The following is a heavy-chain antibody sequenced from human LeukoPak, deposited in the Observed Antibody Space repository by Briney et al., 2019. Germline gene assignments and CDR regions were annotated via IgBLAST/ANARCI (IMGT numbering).Heavy chain of an antibody. J-gene: IGHJ3*02. CDR3: ARGPEWVSGAFDI. V-gene: IGHV3-21*01. D-gene: IGHD2-8*01. CDR1: GFTFSSYS. CDR2: ISSSSSYI. Sequence: GGSLRLSCAASGFTFSSYSMNWVRQAPGKGLEWVSYISSSSSYIYYADSVKGRFTISRDNAKNSLYLQMNSLRAEDTAVYYCARGPEWVSGAFDIWGQGTMVTVSS.